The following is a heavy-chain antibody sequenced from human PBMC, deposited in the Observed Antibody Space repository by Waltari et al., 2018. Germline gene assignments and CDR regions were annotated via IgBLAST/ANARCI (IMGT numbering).Heavy chain of an antibody. CDR1: GFTFSSYS. D-gene: IGHD7-27*01. CDR3: ATLAGWGVDV. V-gene: IGHV3-21*01. CDR2: ISSSSSYR. Sequence: EVQLVESGGGLVKPGGSLRLSCAASGFTFSSYSMNWVRQAPGKGLEWVSSISSSSSYRYYADSVKGRFTISRDNAKNSLYLQMNSLRAEDTAVYYCATLAGWGVDVWGQGTTVTVSS. J-gene: IGHJ6*02.